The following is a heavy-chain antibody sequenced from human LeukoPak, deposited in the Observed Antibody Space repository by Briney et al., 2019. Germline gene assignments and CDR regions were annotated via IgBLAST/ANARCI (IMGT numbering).Heavy chain of an antibody. J-gene: IGHJ4*02. CDR1: GGSISSGGYY. Sequence: MASETLSLTCSVSGGSISSGGYYWSWIRQPPGKGLEWIGYIYHSGSTYYNPSLKSRVTISVDRSKNQFSLKLSSVTAADTAVYYCARWVGTRDYFDYWGQGTLVTVSS. CDR3: ARWVGTRDYFDY. V-gene: IGHV4-30-2*01. D-gene: IGHD2-21*02. CDR2: IYHSGST.